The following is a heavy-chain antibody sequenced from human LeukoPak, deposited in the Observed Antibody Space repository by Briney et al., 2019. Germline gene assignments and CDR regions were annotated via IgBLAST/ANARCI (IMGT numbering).Heavy chain of an antibody. CDR2: IYYSGST. CDR3: ARDHSGCSSTSCSRETDF. D-gene: IGHD2-2*01. Sequence: PSETLSLTCTVSGVSISSGGYYWSWIRQHPGKGLEWIGYIYYSGSTYYNPSLMSRVTISVDTSKNQFSLKLNSVTAADTAVYYCARDHSGCSSTSCSRETDFWGQGTLVTVSS. J-gene: IGHJ4*02. CDR1: GVSISSGGYY. V-gene: IGHV4-30-4*08.